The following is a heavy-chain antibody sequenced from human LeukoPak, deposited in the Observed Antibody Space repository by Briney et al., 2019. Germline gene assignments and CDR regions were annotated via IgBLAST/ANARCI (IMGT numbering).Heavy chain of an antibody. V-gene: IGHV3-48*03. CDR1: GLTLSSYE. D-gene: IGHD2-15*01. CDR3: ARAPALSGGLDY. J-gene: IGHJ4*02. Sequence: PGGSLRLSCAASGLTLSSYEMNWVRQAPGKGLEWVSYISSGGTTIHYADSVKGRFTISRDNAKNSLFLQMNNLRAEDTALYYCARAPALSGGLDYWGQGTLVTVSS. CDR2: ISSGGTTI.